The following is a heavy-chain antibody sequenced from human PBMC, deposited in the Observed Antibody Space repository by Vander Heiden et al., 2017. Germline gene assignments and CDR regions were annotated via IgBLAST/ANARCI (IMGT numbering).Heavy chain of an antibody. Sequence: EVQLVESGGGLVQPGGSLRLSCAASGFTFSSYSMNCVRQAPGKGLEWVSYIGTSSSNIYYADSVKGRFTISRDNAKNSLYLQMNSLRAEDTAVYYCARRVVGAPRAFDIWGQGTMVTVSS. CDR3: ARRVVGAPRAFDI. D-gene: IGHD1-26*01. V-gene: IGHV3-48*01. J-gene: IGHJ3*02. CDR1: GFTFSSYS. CDR2: IGTSSSNI.